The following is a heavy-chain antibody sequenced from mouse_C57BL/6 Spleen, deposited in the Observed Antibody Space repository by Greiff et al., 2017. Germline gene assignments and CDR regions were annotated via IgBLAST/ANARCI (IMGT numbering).Heavy chain of an antibody. CDR1: GYSITSGYY. V-gene: IGHV3-6*01. CDR3: ARSYYSNYVAY. D-gene: IGHD2-5*01. Sequence: EVKLEESGPGLVKPSQSLSLTCSVPGYSITSGYYWNWIRQFPGNKLEWMGYISYDGSNNYNPSLKNRISITRDTSKNQFFLKLNSVTTEDTATYYCARSYYSNYVAYWGQGTLVTVSA. J-gene: IGHJ3*01. CDR2: ISYDGSN.